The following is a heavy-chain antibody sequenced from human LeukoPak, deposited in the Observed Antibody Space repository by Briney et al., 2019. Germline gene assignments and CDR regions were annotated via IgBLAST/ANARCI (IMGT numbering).Heavy chain of an antibody. D-gene: IGHD3-16*01. Sequence: GGSLRLSCAASGFTFSSYWMTWVRQAPGKGLEWVASINHNGNVNYYVDSVKGRFTISRDNAKNSLYLQMSNLRAEDTAVYFCARGGGLDVWGQGATVTVSS. CDR1: GFTFSSYW. CDR2: INHNGNVN. J-gene: IGHJ6*02. CDR3: ARGGGLDV. V-gene: IGHV3-7*03.